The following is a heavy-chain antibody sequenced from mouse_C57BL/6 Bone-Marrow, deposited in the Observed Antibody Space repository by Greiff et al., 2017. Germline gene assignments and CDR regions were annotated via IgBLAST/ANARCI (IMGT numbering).Heavy chain of an antibody. V-gene: IGHV1-9*01. Sequence: QVQLQQSGAELMKPGASVKLSCKATGYTFTGYWIAWVKQRPGHGLEWIGAILPGSGSTNYNEKFKGKATFTADTSSNTAYMQLSSLTTEDSAIYYCERYGGYYDWYFDVWGTGTTVTVSS. CDR3: ERYGGYYDWYFDV. CDR1: GYTFTGYW. CDR2: ILPGSGST. J-gene: IGHJ1*03. D-gene: IGHD2-3*01.